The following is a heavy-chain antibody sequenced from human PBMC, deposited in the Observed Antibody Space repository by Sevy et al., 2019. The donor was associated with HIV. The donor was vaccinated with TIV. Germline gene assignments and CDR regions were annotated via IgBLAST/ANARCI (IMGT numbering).Heavy chain of an antibody. Sequence: ASVKVSCKASGYTFTSYGISWVRQAPGQGLEWMGWISAYNGNTNYAQKLQGRVTMTTDTSTSTAYMELRSLRSDDTAVYYCARDTRTTDIVVVPAAMPIYYYYYGMDVWGQGTTVTVSS. V-gene: IGHV1-18*01. CDR1: GYTFTSYG. D-gene: IGHD2-2*01. CDR3: ARDTRTTDIVVVPAAMPIYYYYYGMDV. J-gene: IGHJ6*02. CDR2: ISAYNGNT.